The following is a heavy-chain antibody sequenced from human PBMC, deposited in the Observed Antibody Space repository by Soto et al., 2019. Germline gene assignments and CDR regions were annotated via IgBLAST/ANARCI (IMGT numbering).Heavy chain of an antibody. D-gene: IGHD3-9*01. J-gene: IGHJ5*02. V-gene: IGHV1-3*01. CDR1: GYTFISST. CDR3: AQDGNPIPYLTSYYRLGWFDP. CDR2: INPGTGNT. Sequence: APVKVSCKTSGYTFISSTIHWLRQAHGQRLEWMGWINPGTGNTKFSQTFQGRVTLTRDTSASTDYLELRSLTSEDTAVYYCAQDGNPIPYLTSYYRLGWFDPWGQGTLVTVSS.